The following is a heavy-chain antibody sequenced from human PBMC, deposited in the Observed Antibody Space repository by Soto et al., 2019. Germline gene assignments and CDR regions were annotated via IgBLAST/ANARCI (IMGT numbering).Heavy chain of an antibody. CDR1: GFTFSNSA. CDR3: ARGTAPGYSSGWHY. CDR2: ISYDGSNK. D-gene: IGHD6-19*01. Sequence: GGSLRLSCAASGFTFSNSAMHWVRQAPGKGLEWVATISYDGSNKYDADSVKGRFTISRDNSKNTLYLQMNSLRAEDTAVYYCARGTAPGYSSGWHYWGQGTLVTVSS. J-gene: IGHJ4*02. V-gene: IGHV3-30-3*01.